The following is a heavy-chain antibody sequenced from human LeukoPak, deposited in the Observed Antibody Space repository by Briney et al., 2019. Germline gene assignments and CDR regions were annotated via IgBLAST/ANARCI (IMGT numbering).Heavy chain of an antibody. J-gene: IGHJ5*02. Sequence: GASVKVSCKASGYSFTGYYIHWVRQAPGQGLEWMGWINPNSGGTNYAQKFQGRVTMTRDTSISTAYMELSRLRSDDTAVYYCARARRYCSGGSCSRPTYNWFDPWGQGTLVTVSS. V-gene: IGHV1-2*02. D-gene: IGHD2-15*01. CDR2: INPNSGGT. CDR1: GYSFTGYY. CDR3: ARARRYCSGGSCSRPTYNWFDP.